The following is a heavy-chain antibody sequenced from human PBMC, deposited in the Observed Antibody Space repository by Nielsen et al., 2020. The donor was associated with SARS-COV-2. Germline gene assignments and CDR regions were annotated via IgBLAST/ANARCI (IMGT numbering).Heavy chain of an antibody. CDR3: ARGGYFDWLYHIDY. CDR2: ISYDGSNK. J-gene: IGHJ4*02. D-gene: IGHD3-9*01. V-gene: IGHV3-30*03. CDR1: GFTFSSYG. Sequence: GGSLRLSCAASGFTFSSYGMHWVRQAPGKGLEWVAVISYDGSNKYYADSVKGRFTISRDNSKNTLYLQMNSLRAEDTAVYYCARGGYFDWLYHIDYWGQGTLVTVSS.